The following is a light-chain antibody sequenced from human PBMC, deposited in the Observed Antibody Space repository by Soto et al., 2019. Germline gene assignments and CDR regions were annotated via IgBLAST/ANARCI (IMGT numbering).Light chain of an antibody. Sequence: QSVLTQSASVSGSPGQSITISCTGTSSDVGGYNYVSWYQQHPGKAPKLMIYDVNNRPSGVSNRFSGSKSGNTASLTISGLQAEDEAVYYCSSYTSSSTLVFGGGTKLTVL. J-gene: IGLJ2*01. CDR2: DVN. V-gene: IGLV2-14*03. CDR1: SSDVGGYNY. CDR3: SSYTSSSTLV.